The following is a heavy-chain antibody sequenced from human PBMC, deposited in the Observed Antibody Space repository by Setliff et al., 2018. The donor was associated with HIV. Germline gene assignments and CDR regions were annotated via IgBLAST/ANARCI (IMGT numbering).Heavy chain of an antibody. CDR2: IDWDDDK. Sequence: SGPTLVNPTQTLTLTCTFSGFSLSTSGMCVSWIRQPPGKALEWLARIDWDDDKYYSTSLKTRLTISKDTSKNQVVLTMTNMDPVDTATYYCARTYSSGWLDYYYGMDVWGQGTLVTVSS. D-gene: IGHD6-19*01. J-gene: IGHJ6*02. CDR1: GFSLSTSGMC. V-gene: IGHV2-70*11. CDR3: ARTYSSGWLDYYYGMDV.